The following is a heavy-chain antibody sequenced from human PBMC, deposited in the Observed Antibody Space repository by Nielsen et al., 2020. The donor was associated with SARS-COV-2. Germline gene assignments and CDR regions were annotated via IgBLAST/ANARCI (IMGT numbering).Heavy chain of an antibody. D-gene: IGHD7-27*01. V-gene: IGHV4-4*02. Sequence: SETLSLTCAVSGGSISSNNWWSWVRQPPGTGLEWIGEIYHRGSTNYSPSLKTRVTISVDKSKNQFSLELRSVTAADTAVYYCARERANWGSNAFDIWGQGTMVTVSS. J-gene: IGHJ3*02. CDR2: IYHRGST. CDR1: GGSISSNNW. CDR3: ARERANWGSNAFDI.